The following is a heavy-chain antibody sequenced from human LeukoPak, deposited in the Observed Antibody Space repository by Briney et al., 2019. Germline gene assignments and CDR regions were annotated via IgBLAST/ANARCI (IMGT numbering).Heavy chain of an antibody. CDR1: GYTFTSYG. D-gene: IGHD2-15*01. J-gene: IGHJ6*02. CDR3: AREEAVVAATTVGYYYYGMDV. V-gene: IGHV1-18*01. CDR2: INVPNGHI. Sequence: ASVKVSCKASGYTFTSYGITWVRRAPGQGLEWMGWINVPNGHINYAPKLQGRVTMTRNTSISTAYMELSSLRSEDTAVYYCAREEAVVAATTVGYYYYGMDVWGQGTTVTVSS.